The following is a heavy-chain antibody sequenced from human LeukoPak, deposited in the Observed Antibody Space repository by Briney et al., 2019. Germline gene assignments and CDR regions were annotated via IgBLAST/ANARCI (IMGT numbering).Heavy chain of an antibody. Sequence: GGSLRLSCAASGFTFSSYSMNWVRQAPGKGLEWVSSISSSSSYIYYADSVKGRFTISRDNAKNSLYLQMNSLRAEDTAVYYCAPHCSSTSSYLYRYFQHWGQGTLVTVSS. V-gene: IGHV3-21*01. CDR1: GFTFSSYS. CDR2: ISSSSSYI. J-gene: IGHJ1*01. CDR3: APHCSSTSSYLYRYFQH. D-gene: IGHD2-2*01.